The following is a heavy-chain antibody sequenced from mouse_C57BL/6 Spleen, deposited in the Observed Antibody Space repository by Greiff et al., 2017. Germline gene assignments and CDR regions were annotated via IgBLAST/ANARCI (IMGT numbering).Heavy chain of an antibody. Sequence: EVMLVESGGGLVQPGGSLSLSCAASGFTFTDYYMSWVRQPPGKALEWLGFIRNKANGYTTEYSASLKGRFTISRDNSQSIIYLQMNALRAEDSATYYCARYTPYDSIDYWGQGTTLTVSS. V-gene: IGHV7-3*01. J-gene: IGHJ2*01. CDR1: GFTFTDYY. D-gene: IGHD2-4*01. CDR3: ARYTPYDSIDY. CDR2: IRNKANGYTT.